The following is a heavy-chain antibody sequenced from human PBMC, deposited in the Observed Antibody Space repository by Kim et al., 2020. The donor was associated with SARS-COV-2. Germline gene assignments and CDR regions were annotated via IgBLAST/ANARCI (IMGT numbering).Heavy chain of an antibody. Sequence: SETLSLTCTVSGGSISSSSYYWGWLRQPPGQGLEWIGSIYYSGSTYYNPALKSRVTISVDTSKNQFSLQLSSVTATDTAVYYCARRGYDLWCGYDDGTGWGQETLVTASS. D-gene: IGHD3-3*01. CDR2: IYYSGST. CDR1: GGSISSSSYY. J-gene: IGHJ4*02. CDR3: ARRGYDLWCGYDDGTG. V-gene: IGHV4-39*01.